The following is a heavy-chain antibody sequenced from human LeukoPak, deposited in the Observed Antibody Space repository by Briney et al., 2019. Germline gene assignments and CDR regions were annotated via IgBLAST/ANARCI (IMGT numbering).Heavy chain of an antibody. CDR3: AVSVGASPNYFDY. J-gene: IGHJ4*02. CDR1: GFTFTTYE. Sequence: GGSLRLSCGASGFTFTTYELNWVRQAPGKGLEWVSYISTSGGTMYYADSVKGRFTISRDNAKNSLYLQMNSLRAEDTAVYYCAVSVGASPNYFDYWGQGTLVTVSS. CDR2: ISTSGGTM. V-gene: IGHV3-48*03. D-gene: IGHD1-26*01.